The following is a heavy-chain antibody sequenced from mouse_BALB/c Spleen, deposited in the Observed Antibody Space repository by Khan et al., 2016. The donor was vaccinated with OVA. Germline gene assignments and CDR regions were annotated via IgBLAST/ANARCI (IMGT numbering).Heavy chain of an antibody. Sequence: EVELVESGGDLVKTGGSLKLSCAASGFTFSTYGMSWVRQTPDKRLEWVATISSGGHYTYYIDSVKGRFTISRDNAKNILYLQMTSLRDEDTAMYYCARLAYYYNSEGFAYWGQGTLVTVSA. CDR3: ARLAYYYNSEGFAY. D-gene: IGHD1-1*02. CDR1: GFTFSTYG. V-gene: IGHV5-6*01. J-gene: IGHJ3*01. CDR2: ISSGGHYT.